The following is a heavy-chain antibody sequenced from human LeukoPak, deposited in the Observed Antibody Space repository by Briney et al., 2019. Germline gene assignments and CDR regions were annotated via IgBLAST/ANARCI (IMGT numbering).Heavy chain of an antibody. CDR2: IYHIGST. CDR3: ARDAAERQWLGYYYYYYYMDV. D-gene: IGHD6-19*01. CDR1: GYSISIGYY. V-gene: IGHV4-38-2*02. Sequence: AQTLSPTCTVSGYSISIGYYWAWIRQPPGKGLEWIGSIYHIGSTYYNPYLKSRVTISVDTSKNQFSLKLSSVTAADTAVYYCARDAAERQWLGYYYYYYYMDVWGKGTTVTVSS. J-gene: IGHJ6*03.